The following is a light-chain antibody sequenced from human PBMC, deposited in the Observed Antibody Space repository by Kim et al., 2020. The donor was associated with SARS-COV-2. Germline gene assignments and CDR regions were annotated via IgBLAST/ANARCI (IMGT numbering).Light chain of an antibody. Sequence: PGKTARITCGGNNIGSKRVHWYQQKPGQAPVLVIYYDSDRPSGIPERFSGSNSGNTATLTISRVGAGDEAGYYCQVWDSSSDHPEVFGGGTQLTVL. V-gene: IGLV3-21*04. J-gene: IGLJ3*02. CDR2: YDS. CDR1: NIGSKR. CDR3: QVWDSSSDHPEV.